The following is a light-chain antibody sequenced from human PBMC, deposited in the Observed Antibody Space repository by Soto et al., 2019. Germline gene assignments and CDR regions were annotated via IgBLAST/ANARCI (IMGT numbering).Light chain of an antibody. CDR2: DAS. CDR1: QSVSSSY. Sequence: EIELTQSPGTLSLSPGERATLSCRASQSVSSSYLAWYQQKPGQAPRLLIYDASSTATGIPDRFSGSGSGTDFTLTISRLQPADFAVYYCQQYASSPLTFGVGTKVELK. CDR3: QQYASSPLT. J-gene: IGKJ4*01. V-gene: IGKV3-20*01.